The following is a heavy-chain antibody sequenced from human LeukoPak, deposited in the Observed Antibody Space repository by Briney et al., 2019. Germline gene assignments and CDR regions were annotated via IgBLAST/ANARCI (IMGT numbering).Heavy chain of an antibody. CDR3: AKSGGYGLIDC. CDR2: IYHSGST. J-gene: IGHJ4*02. D-gene: IGHD1-26*01. V-gene: IGHV4-39*01. Sequence: PSETLSLTCTVSGVSISGSGHYWGWIRQPPGKGLEWIGNIYHSGSTYYNASLQSRVTISIDTSRNQFSLRLNSVTAADTAMYYCAKSGGYGLIDCWGQGTLVTVSS. CDR1: GVSISGSGHY.